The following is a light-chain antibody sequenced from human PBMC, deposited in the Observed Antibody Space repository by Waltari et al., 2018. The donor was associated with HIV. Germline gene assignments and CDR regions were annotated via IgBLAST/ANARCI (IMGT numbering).Light chain of an antibody. CDR1: RSNIGANYA. Sequence: QSVLTQPPSVSGAPGQRVTISCTGTRSNIGANYAVQWYQQLPGTAPKLLIYANTNRHSGVPDRFSGSKSGTSVSLAITGLQAEDEADYYCQSYDSSLSGSIFGGGTKLTVL. CDR2: ANT. CDR3: QSYDSSLSGSI. J-gene: IGLJ2*01. V-gene: IGLV1-40*01.